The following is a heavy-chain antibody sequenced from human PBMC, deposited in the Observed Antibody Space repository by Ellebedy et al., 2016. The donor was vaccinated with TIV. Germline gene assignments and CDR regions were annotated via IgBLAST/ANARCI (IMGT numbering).Heavy chain of an antibody. D-gene: IGHD3-22*01. CDR1: GFTFSGYW. J-gene: IGHJ6*02. CDR2: IRHDGGER. CDR3: ARGGHYYDSSGYLAYYYYYGMDV. V-gene: IGHV3-7*01. Sequence: GGSLRLSCAASGFTFSGYWMSWVRQAPGKGLEWVANIRHDGGERYYVDSVKGRFTTSRDNAKNSLYLQMNSLRAEDTAVYYCARGGHYYDSSGYLAYYYYYGMDVWGQGTTVTVSS.